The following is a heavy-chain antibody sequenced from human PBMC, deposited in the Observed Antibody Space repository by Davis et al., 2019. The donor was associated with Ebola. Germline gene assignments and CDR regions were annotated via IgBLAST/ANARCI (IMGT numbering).Heavy chain of an antibody. CDR1: GGTFSSYA. V-gene: IGHV1-69*05. CDR3: ARDPHGDYGGNSGYFDY. D-gene: IGHD4-23*01. CDR2: IIPIFGTA. Sequence: SVKVSCKASGGTFSSYAISWVRQAPGQGLEWMGGIIPIFGTANYAQKFQGRVTMTRDTSTSTVYMELSSLRSEDTAVYYCARDPHGDYGGNSGYFDYWGQGTLVTVSS. J-gene: IGHJ4*02.